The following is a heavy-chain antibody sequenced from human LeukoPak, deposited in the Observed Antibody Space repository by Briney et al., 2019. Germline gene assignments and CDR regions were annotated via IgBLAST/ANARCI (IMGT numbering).Heavy chain of an antibody. V-gene: IGHV4-31*03. D-gene: IGHD3-10*01. CDR2: IYYSGST. CDR1: GGSFSSGGYY. J-gene: IGHJ4*02. CDR3: AREVTGSYLDY. Sequence: SETLSLTCTVSGGSFSSGGYYWRWIRQHPGKGLEWIGYIYYSGSTYYNPSLKSRVTISVDTSKDQFSLKLSSVTAADTAVYYCAREVTGSYLDYWGQGTLVTVSS.